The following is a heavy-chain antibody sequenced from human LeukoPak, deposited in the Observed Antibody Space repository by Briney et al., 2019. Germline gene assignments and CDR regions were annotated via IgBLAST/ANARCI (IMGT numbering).Heavy chain of an antibody. V-gene: IGHV4-39*01. D-gene: IGHD3-3*01. Sequence: SETLSLTCTVSGGSISSSSYYWGWIRQPPGKGLEWIGSIYYSGSTYYNPSLKSRVTISVDTSKNQFSLKLSSVTAADTAVYYCARRGPGADFWSGYGNWGQGTLVTVSS. CDR3: ARRGPGADFWSGYGN. CDR1: GGSISSSSYY. J-gene: IGHJ4*02. CDR2: IYYSGST.